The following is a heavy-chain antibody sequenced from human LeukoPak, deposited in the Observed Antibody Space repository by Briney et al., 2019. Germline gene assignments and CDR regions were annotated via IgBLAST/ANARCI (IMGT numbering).Heavy chain of an antibody. V-gene: IGHV4-39*07. D-gene: IGHD3-22*01. J-gene: IGHJ6*03. CDR1: GGSIRSSDDY. Sequence: SETLSLTCSVSGGSIRSSDDYWGFVRQTPGKGLEWLGSIYYTGSSHYNPSLKSRATISVDTSKNQFSLKLTSVTAADTAVYYCTRAASSGPLFTYHMDVWGKGTTVTVSS. CDR2: IYYTGSS. CDR3: TRAASSGPLFTYHMDV.